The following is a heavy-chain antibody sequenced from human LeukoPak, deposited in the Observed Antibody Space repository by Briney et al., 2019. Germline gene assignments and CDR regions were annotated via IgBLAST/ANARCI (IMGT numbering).Heavy chain of an antibody. CDR2: IKQDGSEK. J-gene: IGHJ5*02. D-gene: IGHD3-10*01. CDR1: GFTFSSYW. CDR3: ARDQTYYGSGSFWFDP. V-gene: IGHV3-7*01. Sequence: PGGSLRLSCAASGFTFSSYWMSWVRQAPGKGLEWVANIKQDGSEKYYVDSVKDRFTISRDNAKNSLYLQMNSLRAEDTAVYYCARDQTYYGSGSFWFDPWGQGTLVTVSS.